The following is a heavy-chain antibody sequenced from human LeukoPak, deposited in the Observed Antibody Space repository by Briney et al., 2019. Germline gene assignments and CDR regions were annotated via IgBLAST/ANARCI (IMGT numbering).Heavy chain of an antibody. J-gene: IGHJ4*02. V-gene: IGHV3-21*01. D-gene: IGHD5-24*01. CDR1: GFTFSSHS. CDR3: ARDFRTQLDGYSPPYHFDY. CDR2: IDSSSSHI. Sequence: GGSLRLFCAASGFTFSSHSMSWVRQAPGTGLEWVSSIDSSSSHIYYADSMEGRFTISRDNAKNSLFLQMNSLRAEDTAVYYCARDFRTQLDGYSPPYHFDYWGQGALVTVSS.